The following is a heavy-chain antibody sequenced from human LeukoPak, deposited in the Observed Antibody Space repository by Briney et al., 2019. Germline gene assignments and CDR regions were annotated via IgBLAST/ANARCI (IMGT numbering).Heavy chain of an antibody. J-gene: IGHJ4*02. D-gene: IGHD6-19*01. CDR3: ARDPQWLVPEYYFDY. Sequence: GGSLRLSCAASGFTFSSYAMHWVRQAPGKGLEWVAVISYDGSNKYYADSVKGRFTISRDNSKNTLYLQMNSLRAEDTAVYYCARDPQWLVPEYYFDYWGQGTLVTVSS. CDR2: ISYDGSNK. CDR1: GFTFSSYA. V-gene: IGHV3-30*04.